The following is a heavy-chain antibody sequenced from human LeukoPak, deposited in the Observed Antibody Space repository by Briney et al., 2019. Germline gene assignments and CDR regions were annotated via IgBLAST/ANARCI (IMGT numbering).Heavy chain of an antibody. D-gene: IGHD4-17*01. CDR1: GFTVSSNY. V-gene: IGHV3-66*01. J-gene: IGHJ4*02. Sequence: GGSLRLSCAASGFTVSSNYMSWVRQAPGKGLEWVSVIYSGGSTYYADSVKGRFTISRDNSKNTLYLQMNSLRAQDTAVYYCARDLHSYGDYDFGGQGTLVTVSS. CDR3: ARDLHSYGDYDF. CDR2: IYSGGST.